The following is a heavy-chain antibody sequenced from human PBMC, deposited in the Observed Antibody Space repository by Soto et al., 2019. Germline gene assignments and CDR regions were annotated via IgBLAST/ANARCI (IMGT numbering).Heavy chain of an antibody. CDR2: IYYSGTT. CDR1: GASMSSEGDY. V-gene: IGHV4-31*03. D-gene: IGHD5-18*01. J-gene: IGHJ4*02. CDR3: ARGRGYSYGPSYFDY. Sequence: PSETLALTCTVSGASMSSEGDYWSWFRQLPGKGLERIGDIYYSGTTYQNPSLRSRLTISGDASKNQFSLKLSSVTAADTALYYCARGRGYSYGPSYFDYWGQGTLLTVSS.